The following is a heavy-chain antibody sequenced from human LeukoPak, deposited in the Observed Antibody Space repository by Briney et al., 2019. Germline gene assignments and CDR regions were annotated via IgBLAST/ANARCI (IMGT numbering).Heavy chain of an antibody. CDR2: ISPYNGNT. D-gene: IGHD3-10*01. Sequence: ASVKVSCKTSGYTFTNYGVGWVRQAPGQGLEWMGWISPYNGNTNYAQKVQGRVTLTTDTAANTAYMELRSLTSDDTAVYHCARDRVPWGSGSSAQDYWGQGTLVTVSS. J-gene: IGHJ4*02. CDR1: GYTFTNYG. V-gene: IGHV1-18*01. CDR3: ARDRVPWGSGSSAQDY.